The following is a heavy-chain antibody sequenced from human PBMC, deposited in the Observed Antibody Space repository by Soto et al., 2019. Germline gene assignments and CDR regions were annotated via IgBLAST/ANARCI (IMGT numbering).Heavy chain of an antibody. CDR1: GFTFRSYA. CDR2: IDGSGAGA. Sequence: EVQLLESGGGLVQPGGSLRLSCAASGFTFRSYAISWVRQAPGRGLECVSSIDGSGAGAYYADSVKGRFTISRDNSKNTLDLKMNSLRAEDTAVYYCAKGDILTGSKEGWDYWGQGTLVTVSS. CDR3: AKGDILTGSKEGWDY. J-gene: IGHJ4*02. V-gene: IGHV3-23*01. D-gene: IGHD3-9*01.